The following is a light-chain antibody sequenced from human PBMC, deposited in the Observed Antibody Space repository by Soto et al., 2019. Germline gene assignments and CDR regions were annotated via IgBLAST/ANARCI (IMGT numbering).Light chain of an antibody. V-gene: IGKV3-20*01. CDR1: QSVSSSN. CDR3: QPHGSGPST. CDR2: VAS. Sequence: EIVLTQSPDTLSLSPGERATLSCRASQSVSSSNLAWYQHKPGQAPRLLIYVASRRATGIPDRFSGSRSGTEFTLTNTRLEPEDFAVYYCQPHGSGPSTFGQGTKVEIK. J-gene: IGKJ1*01.